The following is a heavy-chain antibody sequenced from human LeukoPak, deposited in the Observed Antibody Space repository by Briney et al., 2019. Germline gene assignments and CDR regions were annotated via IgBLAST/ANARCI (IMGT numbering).Heavy chain of an antibody. D-gene: IGHD2-21*02. CDR1: GGNFSSYA. Sequence: SVNVSCKASGGNFSSYAINWVRQARGQGLDWMGGIIPIFGTANYAQNFQGRVTITADESTSTAYMELSSLRSDDTAVYYCARAARLGVVTAISGVDAFDILGQGTMVIVSS. CDR2: IIPIFGTA. V-gene: IGHV1-69*13. CDR3: ARAARLGVVTAISGVDAFDI. J-gene: IGHJ3*02.